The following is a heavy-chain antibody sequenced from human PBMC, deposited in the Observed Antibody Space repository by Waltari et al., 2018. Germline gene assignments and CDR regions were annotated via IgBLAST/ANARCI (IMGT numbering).Heavy chain of an antibody. CDR3: ARGLFDSDY. CDR1: GFTFSRYW. V-gene: IGHV3-7*01. J-gene: IGHJ4*02. Sequence: EVQLVESGGGLVQPGGSLRLSCAASGFTFSRYWMSWVRQAPGKGLEWVANRKQDGSEKYYVDSVKGRFTISRDNAKNSLYLQMNSLRAEDTAVYYCARGLFDSDYWGQGTLVTVSS. D-gene: IGHD2-21*01. CDR2: RKQDGSEK.